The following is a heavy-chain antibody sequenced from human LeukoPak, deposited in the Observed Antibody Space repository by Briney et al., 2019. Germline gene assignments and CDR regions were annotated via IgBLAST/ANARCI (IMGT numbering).Heavy chain of an antibody. CDR1: GYTFTTYG. J-gene: IGHJ4*02. CDR2: ISTDNGDT. CDR3: AREGLGELTLDC. Sequence: GASVNVSCKSSGYTFTTYGITWVRQAAGQGLEWMGWISTDNGDTNYAQKLQGRVTMTTDTSTSTAYMELRSLRSDDTAVYYCAREGLGELTLDCWGQGTLVTVSS. D-gene: IGHD3-16*01. V-gene: IGHV1-18*01.